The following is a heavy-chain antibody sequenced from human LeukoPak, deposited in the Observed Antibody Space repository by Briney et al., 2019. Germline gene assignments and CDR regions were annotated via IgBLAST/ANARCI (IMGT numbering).Heavy chain of an antibody. CDR3: VPHYYDILDDFNN. V-gene: IGHV3-30*02. Sequence: PGGSLRLSCAASGFTFINYGMNWVRQAPGKGLEWVTLIQSDGSHKFYADSVKGRFTVSRDNSKNSLYLQMDSLRTEDTALYYCVPHYYDILDDFNNWGQGTMVIVSS. J-gene: IGHJ3*01. CDR2: IQSDGSHK. CDR1: GFTFINYG. D-gene: IGHD3-22*01.